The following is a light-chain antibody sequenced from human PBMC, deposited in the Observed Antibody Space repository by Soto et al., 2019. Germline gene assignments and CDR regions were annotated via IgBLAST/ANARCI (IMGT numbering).Light chain of an antibody. CDR3: QQRSGWPPT. CDR1: QSVTSSY. J-gene: IGKJ4*01. CDR2: DAS. V-gene: IGKV3D-20*02. Sequence: EIVLTQSPGTLSLSPGERATLSCRASQSVTSSYLAWYQQKPGQAPRLLIYDASNRATDIPARFSGSGSGTDFTLTISSLEPEDSAIYFCQQRSGWPPTFGGGTKV.